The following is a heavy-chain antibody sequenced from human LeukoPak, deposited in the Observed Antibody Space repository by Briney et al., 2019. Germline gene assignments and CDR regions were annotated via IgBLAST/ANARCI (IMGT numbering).Heavy chain of an antibody. CDR1: GFTFSSYA. CDR3: ARGSVAAAALDY. J-gene: IGHJ4*02. D-gene: IGHD6-13*01. V-gene: IGHV3-21*01. CDR2: ISSSSSYI. Sequence: GGSLRLSCAASGFTFSSYAMNWVRQAPGKGLEWVSSISSSSSYIYYADSVKGRFTISRDNAKNSLYLQMNSLRAEDTAVYYCARGSVAAAALDYWGQGTLVTVSS.